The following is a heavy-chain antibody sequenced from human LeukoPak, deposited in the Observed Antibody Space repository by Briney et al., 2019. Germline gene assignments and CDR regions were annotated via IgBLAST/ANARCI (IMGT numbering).Heavy chain of an antibody. CDR2: ISGDGGST. Sequence: GGSLRLSCAASGFTFDDYAMHWVRQAPGKGLEWVSLISGDGGSTYYADSVKGRFTITRDNSKNSLYLQMNSLRTEDTALYYCAKDIGSGSSNSFDPWGQGTLVTVSS. J-gene: IGHJ5*02. CDR1: GFTFDDYA. D-gene: IGHD3-10*01. V-gene: IGHV3-43*02. CDR3: AKDIGSGSSNSFDP.